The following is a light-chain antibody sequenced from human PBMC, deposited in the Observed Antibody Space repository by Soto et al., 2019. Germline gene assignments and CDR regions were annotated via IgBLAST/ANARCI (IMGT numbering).Light chain of an antibody. J-gene: IGKJ4*01. V-gene: IGKV3D-15*01. CDR1: QSVSSN. CDR3: QQYSHWPLT. CDR2: GAS. Sequence: EIVMTQSPVTLSVSPGERATLSCRPSQSVSSNLAWYQQKPGQAPRLLIYGASIRATGIPARFSGSGSGTEFTLTINSLQSEDFAFYYCQQYSHWPLTFGGGTKVDIK.